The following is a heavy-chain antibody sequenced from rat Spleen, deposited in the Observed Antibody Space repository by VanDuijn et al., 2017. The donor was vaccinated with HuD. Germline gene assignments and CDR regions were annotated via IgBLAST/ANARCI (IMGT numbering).Heavy chain of an antibody. CDR2: ITTGGGNT. CDR3: ARQWLSGSQWFFDF. CDR1: GFTFSNYY. D-gene: IGHD1-4*01. J-gene: IGHJ1*01. V-gene: IGHV5-25*01. Sequence: EVQLVESGGGLVQPGRSMKLSCVVSGFTFSNYYMAWVRQAPTKGLEWVASITTGGGNTYYRDSVTGRFTISRDHAKSTLYLQMDSLRTEDTATYYGARQWLSGSQWFFDFWGPGTMVTVSS.